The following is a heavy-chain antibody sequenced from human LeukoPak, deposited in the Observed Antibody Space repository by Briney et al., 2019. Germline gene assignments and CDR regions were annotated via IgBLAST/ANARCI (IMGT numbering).Heavy chain of an antibody. D-gene: IGHD6-13*01. J-gene: IGHJ6*02. CDR3: ARGEGDSSSWYYHYYYGMDV. V-gene: IGHV1-18*01. CDR2: ISAYNGNT. Sequence: ASVKVSCKASGYTFTSYGISWVRQAPGQGLEWMGWISAYNGNTNYAQKLQGRVTMTTDTSTSTAYMELRSLRSEDTAVYYCARGEGDSSSWYYHYYYGMDVWGQGTTVTVSS. CDR1: GYTFTSYG.